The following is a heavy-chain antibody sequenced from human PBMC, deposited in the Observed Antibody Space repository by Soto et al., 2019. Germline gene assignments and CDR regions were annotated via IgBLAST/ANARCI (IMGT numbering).Heavy chain of an antibody. Sequence: QLQLQESGPGVVKPSETLSLTCTVSGGSVSSTSYYWGWIRQPPGKGLEWIGSVYYSGSTYYNPSLKSRLTRSVDTSKNQFSLKLSSVTAADTAVYYCARQGITMVVVVITDNWFDPWGQGTLVTVSS. CDR1: GGSVSSTSYY. CDR2: VYYSGST. V-gene: IGHV4-39*01. D-gene: IGHD3-22*01. CDR3: ARQGITMVVVVITDNWFDP. J-gene: IGHJ5*02.